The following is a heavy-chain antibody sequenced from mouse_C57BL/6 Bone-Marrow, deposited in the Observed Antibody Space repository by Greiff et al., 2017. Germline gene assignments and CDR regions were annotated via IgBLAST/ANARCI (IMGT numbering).Heavy chain of an antibody. Sequence: EVMLVESGGGLVQSGRSLRLSCATSGFTFSDFYMEWVRQAPGKGLEWIAASRNKANDYTTEYSASVKGRFIVSRDTSQSILYLQMNALRAEDTAIYYCARDAGGNPFAYWGQGTLVTVSA. J-gene: IGHJ3*01. V-gene: IGHV7-1*01. CDR1: GFTFSDFY. CDR2: SRNKANDYTT. D-gene: IGHD1-1*02. CDR3: ARDAGGNPFAY.